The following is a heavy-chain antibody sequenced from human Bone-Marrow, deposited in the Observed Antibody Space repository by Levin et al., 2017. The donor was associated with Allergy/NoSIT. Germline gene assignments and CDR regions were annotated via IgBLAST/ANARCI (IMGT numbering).Heavy chain of an antibody. Sequence: KASETLSLTCAVYGGSFSGHFCTWIRRFPGTGLEWIGEINHSGRTNYNPSLKDRVTISVDTAKKEFSLKLSSVTAADTAVYYCARYNWNYSEDSWGQGTLVTVSS. D-gene: IGHD1-7*01. V-gene: IGHV4-34*01. CDR1: GGSFSGHF. J-gene: IGHJ4*02. CDR2: INHSGRT. CDR3: ARYNWNYSEDS.